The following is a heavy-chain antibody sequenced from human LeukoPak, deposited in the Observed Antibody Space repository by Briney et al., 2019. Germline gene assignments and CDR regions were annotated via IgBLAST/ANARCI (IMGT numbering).Heavy chain of an antibody. CDR2: INPNSGGT. J-gene: IGHJ3*02. V-gene: IGHV1-2*02. CDR3: ARSGGDGYNFDAFDI. D-gene: IGHD5-24*01. Sequence: ASVKVSCKASGSTFTGYYMHWVRQAPGQGLEWMGWINPNSGGTNYAQKFQGRVTMTRDTSISTAYMELRRLRSDDTAVYYCARSGGDGYNFDAFDIWGQGTMVTVSS. CDR1: GSTFTGYY.